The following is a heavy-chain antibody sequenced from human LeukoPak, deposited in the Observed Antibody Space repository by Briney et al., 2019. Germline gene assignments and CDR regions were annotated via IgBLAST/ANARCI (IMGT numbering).Heavy chain of an antibody. J-gene: IGHJ4*02. CDR3: ARFETIVITDEY. D-gene: IGHD4-11*01. CDR2: ISPDGSHI. CDR1: GFTFSSYA. Sequence: PGGSLRLSCAASGFTFSSYAMNWVRQAPGEGLEWVSSISPDGSHIYYADSVKGRFTISKDNAKSSLYLQMNSLRAEDTAVYYCARFETIVITDEYWGQGTLVTVSS. V-gene: IGHV3-21*01.